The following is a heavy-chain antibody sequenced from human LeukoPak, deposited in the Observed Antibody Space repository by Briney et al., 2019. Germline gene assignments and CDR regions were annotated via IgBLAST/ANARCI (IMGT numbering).Heavy chain of an antibody. CDR3: ARETAMVPDH. Sequence: PGGSLRLSCAASGFTFSSYGKHWVRQAPGKGLEWVAIIWYDGSNKYYADSVKGRFTISRDNSKNTLYLQMNSLRAEDTAVYYSARETAMVPDHWGQGTLVTVSS. D-gene: IGHD5-18*01. J-gene: IGHJ5*02. CDR2: IWYDGSNK. V-gene: IGHV3-33*01. CDR1: GFTFSSYG.